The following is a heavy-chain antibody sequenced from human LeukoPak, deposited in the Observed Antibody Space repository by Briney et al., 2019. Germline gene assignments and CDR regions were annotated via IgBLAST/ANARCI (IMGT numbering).Heavy chain of an antibody. CDR3: AREISMFVNAFDL. J-gene: IGHJ3*01. CDR1: GFTFSNSG. Sequence: GGSLRLSCAASGFTFSNSGMHWVRQAPGKGLEWVAVIWYDGSNEYYADAVKGRFIISRDNSKDTVHLQMNSLRVEDTSVYYCAREISMFVNAFDLWGQGTLVAVSS. D-gene: IGHD3-10*02. CDR2: IWYDGSNE. V-gene: IGHV3-33*01.